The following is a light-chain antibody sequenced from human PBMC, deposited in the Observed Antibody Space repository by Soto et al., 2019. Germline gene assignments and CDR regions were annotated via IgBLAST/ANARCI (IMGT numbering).Light chain of an antibody. V-gene: IGLV2-14*03. CDR3: CSYTTSNTRQIV. Sequence: QSALTQPASFSGSPGQSITISCTGTSSDIGGYNYVSWYQHHPGKAPKLMIYDVSNRPSGVYNRFSVSTSGNTASLTISGLQPEDEADYYCCSYTTSNTRQIVFGTGTRSPA. CDR1: SSDIGGYNY. CDR2: DVS. J-gene: IGLJ1*01.